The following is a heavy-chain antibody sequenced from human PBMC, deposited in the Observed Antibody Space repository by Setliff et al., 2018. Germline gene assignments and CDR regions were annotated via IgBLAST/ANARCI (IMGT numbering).Heavy chain of an antibody. V-gene: IGHV4-39*07. J-gene: IGHJ4*02. CDR3: ARRPWGGFDY. Sequence: SETLSLTCTVSDASIGGSGYYWGWIRQPPGKGPEWIGNIHYSGSTHYNPSLKSRVTISVDTSKNQFSLKLSSVTAADTAVYYCARRPWGGFDYWGQGTLVTVSS. CDR1: DASIGGSGYY. CDR2: IHYSGST. D-gene: IGHD3-16*01.